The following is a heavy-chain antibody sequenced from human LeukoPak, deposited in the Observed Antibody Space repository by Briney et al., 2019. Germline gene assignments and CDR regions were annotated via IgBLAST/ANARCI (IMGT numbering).Heavy chain of an antibody. D-gene: IGHD6-13*01. J-gene: IGHJ2*01. V-gene: IGHV1-2*02. CDR1: GYTFTGNY. Sequence: ASVKVSCKASGYTFTGNYMRWVRQAPGQGLEWMGWINPNSGGTNYAQKFQGRVTMTRDTSIGTAYMELNRLRSDDTAVYYCARVFRGAAAGPFDLWGRGTLVTVSS. CDR2: INPNSGGT. CDR3: ARVFRGAAAGPFDL.